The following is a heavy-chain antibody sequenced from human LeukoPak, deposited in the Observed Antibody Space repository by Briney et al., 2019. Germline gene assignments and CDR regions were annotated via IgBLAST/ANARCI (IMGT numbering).Heavy chain of an antibody. V-gene: IGHV3-23*01. Sequence: PGGSLRLSCAAPGFSLRTYAMNWVRQVPGKGLEWVSSIGGSDDTTYYADSVKGRFTISSDYSRNTVSLQMNSLRAEDTAIYFCAKGLVVNDNYFDNWGQGTLVTVSS. D-gene: IGHD2-15*01. J-gene: IGHJ4*02. CDR1: GFSLRTYA. CDR3: AKGLVVNDNYFDN. CDR2: IGGSDDTT.